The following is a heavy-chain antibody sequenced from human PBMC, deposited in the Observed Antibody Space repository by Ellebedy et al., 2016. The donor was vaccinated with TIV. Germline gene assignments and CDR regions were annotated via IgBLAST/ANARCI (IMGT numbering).Heavy chain of an antibody. CDR3: ARDARNSGSYYSEFDY. CDR2: IHTSGYT. Sequence: SETLSLXCTVSGGSITNGDYYWSWIRQPAGKGLEWIERIHTSGYTYYNPSLKSRVTMSVDTSKNQFSLNLSSVTAADTAVYYCARDARNSGSYYSEFDYWGQGTLVTVSS. V-gene: IGHV4-61*02. J-gene: IGHJ4*02. D-gene: IGHD1-26*01. CDR1: GGSITNGDYY.